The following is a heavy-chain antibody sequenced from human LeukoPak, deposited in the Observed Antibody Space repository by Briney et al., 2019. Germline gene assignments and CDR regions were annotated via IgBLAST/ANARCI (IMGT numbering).Heavy chain of an antibody. V-gene: IGHV3-23*01. Sequence: GRSLRLSCAASGFTFSSYAMSWVRQAPGKGLEWVSAISGSGGSTYYADSVKGRFTISRDNSKNTLYLQMNSLRAEDTAVYYCAKWNYDSSGYYGSGYFDYWGQGTLVTVSS. D-gene: IGHD3-22*01. CDR1: GFTFSSYA. J-gene: IGHJ4*02. CDR3: AKWNYDSSGYYGSGYFDY. CDR2: ISGSGGST.